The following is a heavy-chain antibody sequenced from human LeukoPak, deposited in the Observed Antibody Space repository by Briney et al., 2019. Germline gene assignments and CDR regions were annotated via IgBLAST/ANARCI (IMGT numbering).Heavy chain of an antibody. CDR2: ISAYNGNT. Sequence: ASVKASCKASGYTFTSYGISWVRQAPGQGLEWMGWISAYNGNTNYAQKLQGRVAMTTDTSTSTAYMELRSLRSDDTAVYYCARNDFWGGSLWDXXMDVWGXGTTVTVSS. CDR1: GYTFTSYG. D-gene: IGHD3-3*01. V-gene: IGHV1-18*01. J-gene: IGHJ6*03. CDR3: ARNDFWGGSLWDXXMDV.